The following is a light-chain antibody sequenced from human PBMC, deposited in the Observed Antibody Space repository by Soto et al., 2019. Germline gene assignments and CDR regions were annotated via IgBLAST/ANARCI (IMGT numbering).Light chain of an antibody. J-gene: IGKJ5*01. CDR2: GAS. V-gene: IGKV3-20*01. CDR1: QSVSSSY. CDR3: QQYGTVSIT. Sequence: IVVTHWASTLSLSPGERATLSCRASQSVSSSYLAWYQQKPGQAPRLLIYGASSRATGIPDRFSGSGSGTDFTLTISRLEPEDSAMYYCQQYGTVSITFGQGTRLEIK.